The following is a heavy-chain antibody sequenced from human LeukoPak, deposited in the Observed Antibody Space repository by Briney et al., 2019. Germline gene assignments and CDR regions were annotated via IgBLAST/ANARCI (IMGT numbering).Heavy chain of an antibody. CDR2: IRYDGSNK. CDR3: AREMGGYYDSSGY. V-gene: IGHV3-30*02. Sequence: PGGSLRLSCAASGFTFSSYGMHWVRQAPGKGLEWVAFIRYDGSNKYYADSAKGRFTISRDNSKNTLYLQMNSLRAEDTAVYYCAREMGGYYDSSGYWGQGTLVTVSS. CDR1: GFTFSSYG. D-gene: IGHD3-22*01. J-gene: IGHJ4*02.